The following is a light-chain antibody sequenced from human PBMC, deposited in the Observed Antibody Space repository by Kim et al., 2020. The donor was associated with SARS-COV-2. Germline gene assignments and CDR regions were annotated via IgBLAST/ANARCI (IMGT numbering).Light chain of an antibody. V-gene: IGKV3-20*01. J-gene: IGKJ2*01. CDR1: QSVPSNY. CDR3: QQSYSTPYT. Sequence: EIVLTQSPGTLSLSPGERATLSCRASQSVPSNYLAWFQQRAGQIPRLLIHGASSRATGIPDRFSGSGSGTDFTLTISSLQPEDFATYYCQQSYSTPYTFGQGTKLEI. CDR2: GAS.